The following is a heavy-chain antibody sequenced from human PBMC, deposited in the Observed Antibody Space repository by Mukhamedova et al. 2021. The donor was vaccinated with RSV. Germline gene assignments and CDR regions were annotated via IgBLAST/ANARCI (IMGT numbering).Heavy chain of an antibody. J-gene: IGHJ4*02. Sequence: GHGLEWMGIIDPSGGSTTYAQKFQGRVTMTRDTSTSTVYMELSSLRSEDMAVYYCARVGSGYVDYWGQGNLLAVSS. CDR3: ARVGSGYVDY. D-gene: IGHD3-22*01. CDR2: IDPSGGST. V-gene: IGHV1-46*01.